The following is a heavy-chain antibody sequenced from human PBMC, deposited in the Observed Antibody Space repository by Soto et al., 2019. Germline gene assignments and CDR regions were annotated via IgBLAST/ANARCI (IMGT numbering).Heavy chain of an antibody. CDR2: IYHSGST. D-gene: IGHD3-10*01. CDR3: ARDRRLLWFGEFYYYYGMDV. Sequence: SETLSLTCAVSGGSISSSNWWSCLRQPPGKVLEGIGEIYHSGSTNYNPSLKSRVTISVDNSKNQFSLKLSSVTAADTAVYYCARDRRLLWFGEFYYYYGMDVWGQGTTVTVSS. J-gene: IGHJ6*02. V-gene: IGHV4-4*02. CDR1: GGSISSSNW.